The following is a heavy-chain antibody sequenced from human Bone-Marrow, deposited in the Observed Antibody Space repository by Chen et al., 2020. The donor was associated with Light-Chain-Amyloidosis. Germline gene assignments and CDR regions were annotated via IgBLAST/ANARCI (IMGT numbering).Heavy chain of an antibody. Sequence: EVQLAQSGAEVKKPGDSLQISCKASGYTFTRYWIAWFRQMPGKGLEWMGIIYASDSQVRYSPSFQGQVSMSVEKSSTTAYLQWSSLKASDSAMYFCARTSGDYYDSAGSPFDPWGQGSLVTVSS. D-gene: IGHD3-22*01. V-gene: IGHV5-51*03. CDR1: GYTFTRYW. J-gene: IGHJ5*02. CDR2: IYASDSQV. CDR3: ARTSGDYYDSAGSPFDP.